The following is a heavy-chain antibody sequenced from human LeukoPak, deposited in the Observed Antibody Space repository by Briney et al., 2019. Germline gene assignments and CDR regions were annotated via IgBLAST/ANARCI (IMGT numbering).Heavy chain of an antibody. Sequence: SQTLSLTCTVSGGSISSGDYYWSWIRQPPGKGLEWIGYIYYSGSTYYNPSLKSRVTISVDTSKNQFSLKPSSVTAADTAVYYCARDRASSSWFDYWGQGTLVTVSS. CDR1: GGSISSGDYY. D-gene: IGHD6-13*01. CDR2: IYYSGST. J-gene: IGHJ4*02. CDR3: ARDRASSSWFDY. V-gene: IGHV4-30-4*01.